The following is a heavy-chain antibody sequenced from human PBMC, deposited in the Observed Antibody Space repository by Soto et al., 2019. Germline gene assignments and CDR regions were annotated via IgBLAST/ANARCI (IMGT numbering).Heavy chain of an antibody. CDR2: IIPIFGTA. D-gene: IGHD3-3*01. V-gene: IGHV1-69*06. J-gene: IGHJ4*02. CDR1: GGTFSSYA. CDR3: IFWSGYYTFEY. Sequence: SVKVSCKASGGTFSSYAISWVRQAPGQGLEWMGGIIPIFGTANYAQKFKGRVTITADKSTSTAYMELSSLRSEDTAVYYCIFWSGYYTFEYWVQGAMVTVSS.